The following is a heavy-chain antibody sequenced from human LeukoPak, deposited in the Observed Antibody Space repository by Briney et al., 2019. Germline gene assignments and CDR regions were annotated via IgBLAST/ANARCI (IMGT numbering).Heavy chain of an antibody. D-gene: IGHD2-8*01. CDR2: IYPDDSDT. CDR3: ARLAYCSNDVCYSNYYYSMDV. V-gene: IGHV5-51*01. CDR1: GYPFSSYW. Sequence: GESLKISCKGSGYPFSSYWIGWVRRMPGKGLEWMGIIYPDDSDTRYSLSFQGQVTISATTSISTAYLQWSSLKASDTAMYYCARLAYCSNDVCYSNYYYSMDVWGKGNTVTVSS. J-gene: IGHJ6*03.